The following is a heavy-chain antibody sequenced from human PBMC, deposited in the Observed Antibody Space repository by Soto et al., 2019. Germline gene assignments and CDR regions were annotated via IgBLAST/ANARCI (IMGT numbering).Heavy chain of an antibody. J-gene: IGHJ4*02. CDR1: GFTFSSYG. CDR2: ISYDGSNK. Sequence: PGGSLRLSCAASGFTFSSYGMHWVRQAPGKGLEWVAVISYDGSNKYYADSVKGRFTISRDNSKNTLYLQMNSLRAEDTAVYYCAKTKLERRPYYFDYWGQGTLVTVPQ. CDR3: AKTKLERRPYYFDY. D-gene: IGHD1-1*01. V-gene: IGHV3-30*18.